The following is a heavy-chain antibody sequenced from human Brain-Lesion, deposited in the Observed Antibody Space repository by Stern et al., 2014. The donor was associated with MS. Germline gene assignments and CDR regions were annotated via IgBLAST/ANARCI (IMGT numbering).Heavy chain of an antibody. CDR3: ARRGDSSSSGFDY. D-gene: IGHD6-6*01. V-gene: IGHV5-51*01. Sequence: QLVQSGAEVKKPGESLKISCKGSGYRFTSNWIGWVRQIPGKGLEWLGIIWPGDSDTRYSPSFQGQVTISADKSISTAYLQWSSLQASDTAMYYCARRGDSSSSGFDYWGQGTLVIVSS. CDR2: IWPGDSDT. J-gene: IGHJ4*02. CDR1: GYRFTSNW.